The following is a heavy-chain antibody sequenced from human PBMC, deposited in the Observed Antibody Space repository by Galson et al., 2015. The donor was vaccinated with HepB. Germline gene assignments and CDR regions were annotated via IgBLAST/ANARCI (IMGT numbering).Heavy chain of an antibody. CDR3: AKDKYPPKDSSSWYGFFDA. V-gene: IGHV3-23*01. J-gene: IGHJ4*02. CDR1: GFTFNSYT. Sequence: SLRLSCAASGFTFNSYTMSWVRQAPGKGLVWVSGISVSGDSAYYADSVKGRFTISRDNSKNTLYLQMNSLRAEDTAVYYCAKDKYPPKDSSSWYGFFDAWGQGTPVTVSS. D-gene: IGHD6-13*01. CDR2: ISVSGDSA.